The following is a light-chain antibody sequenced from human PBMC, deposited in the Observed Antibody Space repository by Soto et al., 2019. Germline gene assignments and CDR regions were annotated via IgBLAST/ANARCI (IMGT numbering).Light chain of an antibody. CDR1: SSDIGSYNY. V-gene: IGLV2-11*01. CDR3: CSYAGSYNYV. CDR2: DVX. J-gene: IGLJ1*01. Sequence: QSALTQPRSVSGSPGQSVTISCTGTSSDIGSYNYVSWYQQHPGKAPILVISDVXQXPSGVHDRFSCSKSGNTASLTISGLQGEDEADYYCCSYAGSYNYVFGTGTKVTGL.